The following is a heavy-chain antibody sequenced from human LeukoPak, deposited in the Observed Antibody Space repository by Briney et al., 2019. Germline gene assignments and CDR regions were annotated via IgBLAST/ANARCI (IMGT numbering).Heavy chain of an antibody. D-gene: IGHD2-21*02. V-gene: IGHV1-69*05. Sequence: SVKVSCKASGGTFSSYAISWVRQAPGQGLEWMGGIIPIFGTANYAQKFQGRVTITTDESTSTAYMELSSLRSEDTAVYYCASGVCGGDCYPEGYWGQGTLVTASS. CDR1: GGTFSSYA. CDR2: IIPIFGTA. J-gene: IGHJ4*02. CDR3: ASGVCGGDCYPEGY.